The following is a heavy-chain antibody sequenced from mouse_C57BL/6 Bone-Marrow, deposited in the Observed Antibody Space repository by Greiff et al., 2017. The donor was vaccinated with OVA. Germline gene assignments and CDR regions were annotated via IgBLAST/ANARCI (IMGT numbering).Heavy chain of an antibody. J-gene: IGHJ1*03. V-gene: IGHV1-76*01. CDR3: GRFITTVVATDWYFDV. CDR2: IYPGSGNT. Sequence: QVQLKESGAELVRPGASVKLSCKASGYTFTDYYINWVKQRPGQGLEWIARIYPGSGNTYYNEKFKGKATLTAEKSSSTAYMQLSSLTSEDSAVYFCGRFITTVVATDWYFDVWGTGTTVTVSS. CDR1: GYTFTDYY. D-gene: IGHD1-1*01.